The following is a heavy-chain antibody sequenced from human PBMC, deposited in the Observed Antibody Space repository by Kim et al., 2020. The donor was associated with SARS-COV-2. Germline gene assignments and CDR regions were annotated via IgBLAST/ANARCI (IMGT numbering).Heavy chain of an antibody. Sequence: ASVKVSCKASGYTFTSYAMNWVRQAPGQGLEWMGWINTNTGNPTYAQGFTGRFVFSLDTSVSTAYLQISSLKAEDTAVYYCARVPPLYSNYVGPSLFSYYYGMDVWGQGTTVTVSS. CDR3: ARVPPLYSNYVGPSLFSYYYGMDV. CDR2: INTNTGNP. CDR1: GYTFTSYA. D-gene: IGHD4-4*01. J-gene: IGHJ6*02. V-gene: IGHV7-4-1*02.